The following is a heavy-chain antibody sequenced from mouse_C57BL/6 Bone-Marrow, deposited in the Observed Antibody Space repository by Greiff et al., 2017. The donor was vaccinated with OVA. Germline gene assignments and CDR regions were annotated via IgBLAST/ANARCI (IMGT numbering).Heavy chain of an antibody. CDR1: GYTFTSYG. D-gene: IGHD1-1*01. CDR2: IYPRSGNT. CDR3: ARKGDYYGSRDY. V-gene: IGHV1-81*01. J-gene: IGHJ2*01. Sequence: VQLQQSGAELARPGASVKLSCKASGYTFTSYGISWVKQRTGQGLEWIGEIYPRSGNTYYTEKFKGKATLTADKSSSTAYMELRSLTSEDSAVYFCARKGDYYGSRDYWGQGTTLTVSS.